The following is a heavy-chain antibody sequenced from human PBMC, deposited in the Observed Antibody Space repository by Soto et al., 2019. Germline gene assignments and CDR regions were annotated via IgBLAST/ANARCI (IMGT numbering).Heavy chain of an antibody. D-gene: IGHD3-10*01. CDR3: ASSSFDYYGSGSYFRGFYGASSRPLDV. Sequence: SETLSLTCTVSGGSISSGGYYWSWIRQHPGKGLEWIGYIYYSGSTYYNPSLKSRVTISVDTSKNQFSLKLSSVTAADTAVYYCASSSFDYYGSGSYFRGFYGASSRPLDVWGQGTTVTVSS. CDR1: GGSISSGGYY. V-gene: IGHV4-31*03. J-gene: IGHJ6*02. CDR2: IYYSGST.